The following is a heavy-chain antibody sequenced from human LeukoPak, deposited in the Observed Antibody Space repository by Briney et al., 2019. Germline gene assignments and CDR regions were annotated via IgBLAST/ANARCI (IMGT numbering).Heavy chain of an antibody. D-gene: IGHD5-18*01. CDR3: ARLYSYGYTSGGYYMDV. CDR2: INHSGST. J-gene: IGHJ6*03. V-gene: IGHV4-34*01. Sequence: SETLSLTCAVYGGSFSEYYWSWIRQPPGKGLEWIGEINHSGSTSYNPSLKSRVTTSVDTSNKQFSLKLSSITAADTAVYYCARLYSYGYTSGGYYMDVWGKGTTVTVSS. CDR1: GGSFSEYY.